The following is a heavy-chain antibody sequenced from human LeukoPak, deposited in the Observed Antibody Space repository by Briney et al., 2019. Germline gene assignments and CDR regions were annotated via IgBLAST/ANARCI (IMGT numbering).Heavy chain of an antibody. Sequence: ASVKVSCKASGYTFTSYDINWARQATGQGLEWMGWMNPNSGNTGYAQKFQGRVTMTRNTSISTAYMELSSLRSEDTAVYYCARGRLLLWFGESQEGMDVWGQGTTVTVSS. D-gene: IGHD3-10*01. CDR2: MNPNSGNT. CDR3: ARGRLLLWFGESQEGMDV. J-gene: IGHJ6*02. CDR1: GYTFTSYD. V-gene: IGHV1-8*01.